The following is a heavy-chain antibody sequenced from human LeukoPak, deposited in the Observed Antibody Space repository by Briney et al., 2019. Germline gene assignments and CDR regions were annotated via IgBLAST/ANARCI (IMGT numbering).Heavy chain of an antibody. J-gene: IGHJ4*02. V-gene: IGHV4-31*03. CDR2: IYYSGST. CDR1: GGSISGYY. Sequence: SETLSLTCTVSGGSISGYYWSWIRQHPGKGLEWIGYIYYSGSTYYNPSLKSRLTISVDTSKNQFSLKLSSVSAADTAVYYCARGGGDVYNVFDYWGQGTLVTVSS. CDR3: ARGGGDVYNVFDY. D-gene: IGHD5-24*01.